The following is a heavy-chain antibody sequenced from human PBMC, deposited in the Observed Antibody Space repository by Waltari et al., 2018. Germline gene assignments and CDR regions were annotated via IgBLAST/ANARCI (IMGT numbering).Heavy chain of an antibody. CDR1: GFTFSSYT. J-gene: IGHJ4*02. CDR3: STWLRAHFDY. Sequence: EVQLLESGEALVQPGGSLRLSCAASGFTFSSYTLIWVRQAPGKGLEWVSTISDPATGNTHYADSVKGRFTISRDDSRNTVYLQMNGLIAEDTAVYYCSTWLRAHFDYWGQGTPVTVSS. V-gene: IGHV3-23*01. CDR2: ISDPATGNT. D-gene: IGHD5-12*01.